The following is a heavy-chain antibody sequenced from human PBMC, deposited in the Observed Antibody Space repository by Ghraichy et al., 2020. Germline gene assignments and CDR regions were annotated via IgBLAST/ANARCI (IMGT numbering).Heavy chain of an antibody. V-gene: IGHV3-7*01. CDR1: GFTFTSYW. CDR2: INQDGSDK. CDR3: ATDLSFGLLDY. D-gene: IGHD3-10*01. J-gene: IGHJ4*02. Sequence: LSLTCAASGFTFTSYWMNWVRQAPEKGLEWVANINQDGSDKYYVDSVKGRFTISRDNAKNSLYLQMNSLRAEDTAVYYCATDLSFGLLDYWGQGTLVAFSS.